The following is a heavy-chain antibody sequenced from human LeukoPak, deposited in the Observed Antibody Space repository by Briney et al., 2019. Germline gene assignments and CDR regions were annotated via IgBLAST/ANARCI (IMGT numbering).Heavy chain of an antibody. CDR1: GFTFSSYS. D-gene: IGHD2-15*01. Sequence: GGSLRLSCAASGFTFSSYSMNWVRQAPGKGLEWVSSISSSSSYIYYADSVKGRFTISRDNAKNSLYLQMNSLRAEDTAVYYCARAWVAAKNWFDPWGQGTLVTVSS. CDR3: ARAWVAAKNWFDP. V-gene: IGHV3-21*01. CDR2: ISSSSSYI. J-gene: IGHJ5*02.